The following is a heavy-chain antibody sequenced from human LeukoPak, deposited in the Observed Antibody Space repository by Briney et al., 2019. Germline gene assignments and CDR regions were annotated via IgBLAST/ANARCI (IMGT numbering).Heavy chain of an antibody. CDR3: ARGQGIYYDSSGFY. V-gene: IGHV4-39*07. Sequence: PSETLSLTCTVSGASIDTTTYYWGWIRQPPGKGLEWIGSAFYRGNTYYNPSLKSRVTISVDTSKNQFSLKLSSVTAADTAVYYCARGQGIYYDSSGFYWGQGTLVTVSS. J-gene: IGHJ4*02. D-gene: IGHD3-22*01. CDR1: GASIDTTTYY. CDR2: AFYRGNT.